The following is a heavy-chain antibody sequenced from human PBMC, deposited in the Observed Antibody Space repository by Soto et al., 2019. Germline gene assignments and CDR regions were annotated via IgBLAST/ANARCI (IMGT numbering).Heavy chain of an antibody. V-gene: IGHV4-34*01. CDR2: INHSGST. CDR1: GGSFSGYY. Sequence: SETLSLTCAVYGGSFSGYYWSWIRQPPGKGLEWIGEINHSGSTNYNPSLKSRVTISVDTSKNQFSLKLSSVTAADTAVYYCARGGGWSSGWYGSGIAKWKLPRAYNWFDPWGQGTLVTVYS. D-gene: IGHD6-19*01. CDR3: ARGGGWSSGWYGSGIAKWKLPRAYNWFDP. J-gene: IGHJ5*02.